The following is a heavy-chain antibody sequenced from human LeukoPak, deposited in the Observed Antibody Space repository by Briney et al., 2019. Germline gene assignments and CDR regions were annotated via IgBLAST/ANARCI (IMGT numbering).Heavy chain of an antibody. CDR3: AREETGWVDY. D-gene: IGHD1-1*01. CDR2: IHYSGST. Sequence: PSETLSLTCTVSGGSISSYYWSWIRQPPGKGLEWIGYIHYSGSTNYNPSLKSRVTISVDTSKNQFSLKLSSVTAADTAVYYCAREETGWVDYWGQGTLVTVSS. CDR1: GGSISSYY. J-gene: IGHJ4*02. V-gene: IGHV4-59*01.